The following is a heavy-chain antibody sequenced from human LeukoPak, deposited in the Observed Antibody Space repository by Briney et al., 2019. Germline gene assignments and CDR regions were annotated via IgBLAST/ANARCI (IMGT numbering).Heavy chain of an antibody. D-gene: IGHD3-9*01. V-gene: IGHV4-59*08. CDR2: IYYSGST. Sequence: SETLSLTCTVSGGSISSYYWSWIRQPPGEGLEWIGYIYYSGSTNYNPSLKSRVTISVDTSKNQFSQKLSSVTAADTAVYDCARTDILTGYYFDYWGQGTLVTVSS. CDR1: GGSISSYY. CDR3: ARTDILTGYYFDY. J-gene: IGHJ4*02.